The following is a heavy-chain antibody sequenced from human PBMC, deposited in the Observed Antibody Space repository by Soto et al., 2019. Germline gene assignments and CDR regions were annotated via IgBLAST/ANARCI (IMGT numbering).Heavy chain of an antibody. CDR3: ARHVGLVDYFDY. J-gene: IGHJ4*02. D-gene: IGHD3-9*01. CDR2: IYYSGST. V-gene: IGHV4-39*01. Sequence: SETLSLTCTVSGGSISSGGYYWSWIRQHPGKGLEWIGSIYYSGSTYYNPSLKSRVTISVDTSKNQFSLKLSSVTAADAAVYYCARHVGLVDYFDYWRQGTLVTVSS. CDR1: GGSISSGGYY.